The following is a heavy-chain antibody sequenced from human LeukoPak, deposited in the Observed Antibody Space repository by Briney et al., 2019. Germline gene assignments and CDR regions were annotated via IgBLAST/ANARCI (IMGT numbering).Heavy chain of an antibody. CDR1: GFTFSSYA. D-gene: IGHD3-16*02. J-gene: IGHJ4*02. CDR2: ISGSGGST. CDR3: ARDPGYPEGRYFDY. Sequence: GGSLRLSCAASGFTFSSYAMSWVRQAPGKGLEWVSAISGSGGSTYYADSVKGRFTISRDNSKNTLYLQMNSLRAEDTAVYYCARDPGYPEGRYFDYWGQGTLVTVSS. V-gene: IGHV3-23*01.